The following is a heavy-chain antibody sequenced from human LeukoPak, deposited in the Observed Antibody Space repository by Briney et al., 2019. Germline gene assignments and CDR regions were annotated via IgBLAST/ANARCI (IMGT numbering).Heavy chain of an antibody. V-gene: IGHV3-23*01. CDR1: GFTFSSYA. Sequence: GGSLRLSCAASGFTFSSYAMSWVRQAPGKGLVWVSAISGSGGSTYYADSVKGRFTISRDNSKNTLYLQMNSLSAEDTAVYYCARERRGYSYGYADYWGQGTLVTVSS. CDR2: ISGSGGST. J-gene: IGHJ4*02. D-gene: IGHD5-18*01. CDR3: ARERRGYSYGYADY.